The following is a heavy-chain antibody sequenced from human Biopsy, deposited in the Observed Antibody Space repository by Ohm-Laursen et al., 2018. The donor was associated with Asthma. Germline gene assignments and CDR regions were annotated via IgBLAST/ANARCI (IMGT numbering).Heavy chain of an antibody. D-gene: IGHD2-15*01. CDR1: GYIFTSHA. J-gene: IGHJ6*02. CDR3: ARGLLGMDV. V-gene: IGHV7-4-1*02. Sequence: ASVKVSCKASGYIFTSHAMNWVRQAPGQGLEWMGRINTNTGNPTYAQGFTGRFVFSLDTSVSTAYLQISSLKADDTAIYYCARGLLGMDVWGQGTTVTVSS. CDR2: INTNTGNP.